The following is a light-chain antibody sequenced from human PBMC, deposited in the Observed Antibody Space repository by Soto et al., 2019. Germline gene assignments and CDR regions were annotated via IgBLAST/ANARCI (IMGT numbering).Light chain of an antibody. CDR3: HQYGTSPQA. Sequence: EIVLTQSPATLSLSPEERATLYCRASQSVTSNYLAWYQQKPGQPPRLLIYGASSRATGIADRFSGSGSRTDFTLTISRLEPEDFAVYYCHQYGTSPQAFGQGTKVDI. CDR1: QSVTSNY. CDR2: GAS. J-gene: IGKJ1*01. V-gene: IGKV3-20*01.